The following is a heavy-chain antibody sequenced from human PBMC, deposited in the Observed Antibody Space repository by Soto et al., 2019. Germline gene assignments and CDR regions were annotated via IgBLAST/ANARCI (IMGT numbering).Heavy chain of an antibody. CDR3: ASSYSNRLHYDC. D-gene: IGHD2-15*01. CDR1: GFTFSSYS. Sequence: EVQLVESGGGLVQPGGSLRLSCAASGFTFSSYSMNWVRQAPGKGLEWVSYISSSSSTIYYADSVKGRFTISRDNAKNSLYLQMNSLRAEDTAVYYCASSYSNRLHYDCCCQGTLVAVAS. CDR2: ISSSSSTI. V-gene: IGHV3-48*01. J-gene: IGHJ4*02.